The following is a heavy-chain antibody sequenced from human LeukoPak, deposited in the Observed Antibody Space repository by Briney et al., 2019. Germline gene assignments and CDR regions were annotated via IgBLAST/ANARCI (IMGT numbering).Heavy chain of an antibody. CDR2: INPNSGGT. CDR1: GYTFSDYY. Sequence: WASVKVSCKASGYTFSDYYMHWMRQAPGQGLEWMGWINPNSGGTNYAQKFQGRVTMTRDTSTSTVYMELSSLRSEDTAVYYCARGGAHYSDSSGYPLYYYYYMDVWGKGTTVTISS. V-gene: IGHV1-2*02. J-gene: IGHJ6*03. CDR3: ARGGAHYSDSSGYPLYYYYYMDV. D-gene: IGHD3-22*01.